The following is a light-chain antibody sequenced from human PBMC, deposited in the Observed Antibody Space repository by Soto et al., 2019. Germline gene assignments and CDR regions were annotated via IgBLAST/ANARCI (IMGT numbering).Light chain of an antibody. J-gene: IGLJ3*02. V-gene: IGLV1-47*01. Sequence: QPVLTQPPSASGTPGQRVTISCSGSSSNIGSNSVYWYQQLPGTAPKLLIYRNNQRPSGVPDRFSGSKSGTSASLAISGLRSEDEADYYCAAWDDSLSGPMFGGGTKLTVL. CDR2: RNN. CDR1: SSNIGSNS. CDR3: AAWDDSLSGPM.